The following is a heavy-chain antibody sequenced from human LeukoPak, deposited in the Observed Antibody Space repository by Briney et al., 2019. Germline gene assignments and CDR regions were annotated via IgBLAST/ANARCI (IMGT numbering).Heavy chain of an antibody. CDR2: INPSGGST. Sequence: GASVKVSCKASGYTFTSNYIHWVRQAPGQGLEWMGIINPSGGSTSYAQKFQGRVTMTRDTSTSTVYMELSSLRSEDTAVYYCARDSRGSSSLYYFDYWGQGTLVTVSS. V-gene: IGHV1-46*01. D-gene: IGHD6-6*01. J-gene: IGHJ4*02. CDR3: ARDSRGSSSLYYFDY. CDR1: GYTFTSNY.